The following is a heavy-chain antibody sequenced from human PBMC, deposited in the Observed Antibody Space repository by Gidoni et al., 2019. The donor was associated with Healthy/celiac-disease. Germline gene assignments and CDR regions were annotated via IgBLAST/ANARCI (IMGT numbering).Heavy chain of an antibody. CDR1: GFTFSSYW. V-gene: IGHV3-7*01. CDR3: AREGYSSGWLGDY. Sequence: EVQLVESGGGLVQLGGSLRLSCAASGFTFSSYWMRWVRQAPGKGLEWVANIKQDGSGKYYVDAVKGRFTISRDNAKNSLYLQMNSLRAEDTAVYYCAREGYSSGWLGDYWGQGTLVTVSS. CDR2: IKQDGSGK. J-gene: IGHJ4*02. D-gene: IGHD6-19*01.